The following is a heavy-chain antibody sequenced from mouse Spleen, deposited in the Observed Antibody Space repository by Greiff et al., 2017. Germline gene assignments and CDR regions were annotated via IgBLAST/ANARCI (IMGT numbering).Heavy chain of an antibody. Sequence: QVQLQQPGAELVRPGSSVKLSCKASGYTFTSYWMHWVKQRPIQGLEWIGNIDPSDSETHYNQKFKDKATLTVDKSSSTAYMQLSSLTSEDSAVYYCARGLGRDYWYFDVWGAGTTVTVSS. J-gene: IGHJ1*01. D-gene: IGHD4-1*01. CDR3: ARGLGRDYWYFDV. CDR1: GYTFTSYW. CDR2: IDPSDSET. V-gene: IGHV1-52*01.